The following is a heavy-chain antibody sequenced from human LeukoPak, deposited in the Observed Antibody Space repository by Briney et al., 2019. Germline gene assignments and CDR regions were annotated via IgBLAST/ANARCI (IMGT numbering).Heavy chain of an antibody. CDR1: GLTLSRCA. CDR2: ISISGDT. Sequence: PGGSLRLSCAASGLTLSRCAMSWVRQAPGKGLEWVSSISISGDTYYADSVKGRFTISRDKSKNTLYLQMNSLRAEDTAMYYCASPSSGQSFDIWGQGTMVTVSS. CDR3: ASPSSGQSFDI. J-gene: IGHJ3*02. V-gene: IGHV3-23*01. D-gene: IGHD3-22*01.